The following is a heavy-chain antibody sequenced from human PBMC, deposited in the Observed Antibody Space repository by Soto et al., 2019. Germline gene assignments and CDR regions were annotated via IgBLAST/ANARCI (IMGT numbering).Heavy chain of an antibody. D-gene: IGHD2-2*01. J-gene: IGHJ6*03. V-gene: IGHV1-8*01. CDR3: ARGADPSYCSSTSCYSYYYYMDV. CDR1: GYTFTSYD. CDR2: MNPNSGNT. Sequence: VKVSCKASGYTFTSYDINWVRQATGQGLEWMGWMNPNSGNTGYAQKFQGRVTMTRNTSISTAYMELSSLRSEDTAVYYCARGADPSYCSSTSCYSYYYYMDVWGKGTTVTVSS.